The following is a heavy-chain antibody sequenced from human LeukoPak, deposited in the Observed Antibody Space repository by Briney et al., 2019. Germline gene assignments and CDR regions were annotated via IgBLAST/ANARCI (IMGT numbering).Heavy chain of an antibody. CDR2: IYHSGST. V-gene: IGHV4-30-2*01. D-gene: IGHD3-10*01. CDR1: GGSISSGGYY. Sequence: PSQTLSLTCSVSGGSISSGGYYWSWIRQAPGKGLEWIGYIYHSGSTYYNPSLKSRVTISVDRSKNQFSLKLSSVTATDTAVYYCARAKGSMVRGGNYYWGQGTLVTVSS. CDR3: ARAKGSMVRGGNYY. J-gene: IGHJ4*02.